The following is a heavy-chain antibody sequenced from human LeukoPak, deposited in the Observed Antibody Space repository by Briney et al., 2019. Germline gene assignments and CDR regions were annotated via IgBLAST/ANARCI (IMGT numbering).Heavy chain of an antibody. V-gene: IGHV3-66*01. CDR1: GFTFDDYA. D-gene: IGHD5-12*01. CDR3: ARDLSGPLDY. J-gene: IGHJ4*02. CDR2: IYSGGST. Sequence: GGSLRLSCAASGFTFDDYAMHWVRHAPGKGLEWVSVIYSGGSTNYADSVKGRFTISRDNSKNTLYLQMNSLRAEDTAVYYCARDLSGPLDYWGQGTLVTVSS.